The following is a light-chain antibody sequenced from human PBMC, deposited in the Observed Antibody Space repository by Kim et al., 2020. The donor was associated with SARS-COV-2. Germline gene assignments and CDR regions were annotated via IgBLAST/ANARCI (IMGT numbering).Light chain of an antibody. CDR1: CSDVDGYNN. CDR2: DVS. Sequence: GQSVTIVSTGTCSDVDGYNNVSWYQQHPGKAPKLMFYDVSNRPSVVPDLFSGSKSGKTASLTISGLQAEDEADYCCCSYAGSYTWVLGGGTQLTVL. J-gene: IGLJ3*02. CDR3: CSYAGSYTWV. V-gene: IGLV2-11*01.